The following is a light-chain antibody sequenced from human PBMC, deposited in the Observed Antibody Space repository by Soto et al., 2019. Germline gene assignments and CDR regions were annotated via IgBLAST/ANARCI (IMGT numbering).Light chain of an antibody. V-gene: IGLV2-11*01. CDR1: TSDVGGYYY. CDR2: DVS. CDR3: CSYAGSYTVV. J-gene: IGLJ2*01. Sequence: QSALTQPRSVCGSPGQSVTISCTGTTSDVGGYYYVSWYQQHPGKSPKLMIYDVSKRPSGVPDRFSGSKSGNTASLTISGLQAEDEADYYCCSYAGSYTVVFGGGTKVTVL.